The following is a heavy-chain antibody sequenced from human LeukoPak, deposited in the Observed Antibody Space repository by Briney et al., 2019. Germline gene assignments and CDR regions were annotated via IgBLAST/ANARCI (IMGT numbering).Heavy chain of an antibody. CDR1: GFTFSSYAM. CDR3: ARVRYCSSTSCP. J-gene: IGHJ5*02. Sequence: GSLRLSCAASGFTFSSYAMSWVRQPPGKGLQWIGEIYHSGSTNYNPSLRSRVTMSVDKSKNQFSLILTSVTAADAAVYYCARVRYCSSTSCPWGQGTLVTVSS. D-gene: IGHD2-2*01. CDR2: IYHSGST. V-gene: IGHV4-4*02.